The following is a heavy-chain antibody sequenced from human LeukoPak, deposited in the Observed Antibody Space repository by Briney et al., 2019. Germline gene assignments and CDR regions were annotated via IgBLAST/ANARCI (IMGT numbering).Heavy chain of an antibody. CDR3: ARSQLGYSSSWYYFDY. CDR2: INPNSGGT. D-gene: IGHD6-13*01. V-gene: IGHV1-2*02. CDR1: GYTFTGYY. J-gene: IGHJ4*02. Sequence: ASVKVSCKASGYTFTGYYMHWVRQAPGQGLEWMGWINPNSGGTNYAQKFRGRVTMTRDTSISTAYMELSRLRSDDTAVYYCARSQLGYSSSWYYFDYWGQGTLVTVSS.